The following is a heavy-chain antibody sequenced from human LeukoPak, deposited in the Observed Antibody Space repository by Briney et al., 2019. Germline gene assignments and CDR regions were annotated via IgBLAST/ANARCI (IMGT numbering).Heavy chain of an antibody. CDR2: IYYSGST. Sequence: SETLSLTCTVSGGSISSYYWSWVRQPPGKGLEWIGYIYYSGSTNYNPSLKSRVTISVDTSKNQFSLKLSSVTAADTAVYYCARVRHGAFDIWGQGTMVTVSS. V-gene: IGHV4-59*01. CDR1: GGSISSYY. CDR3: ARVRHGAFDI. J-gene: IGHJ3*02.